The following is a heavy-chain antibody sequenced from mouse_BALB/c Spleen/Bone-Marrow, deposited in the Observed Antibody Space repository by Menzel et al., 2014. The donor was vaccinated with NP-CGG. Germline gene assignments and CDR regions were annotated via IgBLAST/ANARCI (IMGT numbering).Heavy chain of an antibody. D-gene: IGHD2-14*01. CDR3: ARYRLGTYLDY. CDR1: GFNIKDTY. V-gene: IGHV14-3*02. CDR2: IDPANGNT. Sequence: EVQLVESGAELVKPGASVKLSCTASGFNIKDTYMHWVKRRPEQGLEWIGRIDPANGNTKYDPKFQGKATITADTSSNTAYLQLSSLTSEDTAVYYCARYRLGTYLDYWGQGTTLTVSS. J-gene: IGHJ2*01.